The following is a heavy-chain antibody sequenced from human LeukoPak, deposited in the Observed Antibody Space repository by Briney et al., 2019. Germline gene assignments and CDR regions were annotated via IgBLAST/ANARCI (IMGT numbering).Heavy chain of an antibody. J-gene: IGHJ4*02. CDR3: ATLPFGGPRRVFDY. V-gene: IGHV4-59*01. CDR2: IYYSGST. CDR1: GGSISSYY. D-gene: IGHD3-16*01. Sequence: SETLSLTCTVSGGSISSYYWSWIRQPPGKGLEWIGYIYYSGSTNYNPSLKSRVAISVDTSRNQFSLKLSSVTAADTAVYYCATLPFGGPRRVFDYWGQGTPVTVSS.